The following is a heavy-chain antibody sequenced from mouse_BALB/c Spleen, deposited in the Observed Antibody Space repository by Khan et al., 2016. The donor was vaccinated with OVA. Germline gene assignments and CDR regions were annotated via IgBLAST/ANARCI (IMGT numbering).Heavy chain of an antibody. V-gene: IGHV1-54*01. CDR3: ARGGYGSLAY. CDR1: GYAFNNYM. CDR2: INPGSGGT. Sequence: QVQLQQSGIELVRPGTSVKVSCKASGYAFNNYMIEWVKQRPGQGLEWLGVINPGSGGTNYNEKFKGKATLTADKSSNTAYMQLSSLTSDDSAVCFCARGGYGSLAYWGQGTLVTVSA. J-gene: IGHJ3*01. D-gene: IGHD1-1*01.